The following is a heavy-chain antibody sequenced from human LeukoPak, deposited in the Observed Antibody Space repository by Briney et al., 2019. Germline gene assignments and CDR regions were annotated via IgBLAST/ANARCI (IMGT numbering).Heavy chain of an antibody. V-gene: IGHV3-9*01. CDR3: AKGAGYSSGWLGRYYFDY. Sequence: GRSLRLSCAASGFTFDDYAMHWVRHAPGKGLEWVSGISWNSGRIGYADSVKGRFTISRDNAKNSLYLQMNSLRAEDTALYYCAKGAGYSSGWLGRYYFDYWGQGTLVTVSS. J-gene: IGHJ4*02. CDR1: GFTFDDYA. CDR2: ISWNSGRI. D-gene: IGHD6-19*01.